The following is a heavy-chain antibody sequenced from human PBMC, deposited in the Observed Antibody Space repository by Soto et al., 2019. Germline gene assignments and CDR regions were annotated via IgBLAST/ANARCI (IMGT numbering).Heavy chain of an antibody. CDR1: GGSISSYY. Sequence: QVQLQESGPGLVKPSETLSLTCTVSGGSISSYYWSWIRQPPGKGLEWIGYIYYSGSTNYNPSLKSRVTISVDTSKNQFSLKLSSVTAADTAVYYCVRGSGWYSHDAFDIWGQGTMVTVSS. CDR2: IYYSGST. CDR3: VRGSGWYSHDAFDI. D-gene: IGHD6-19*01. J-gene: IGHJ3*02. V-gene: IGHV4-59*01.